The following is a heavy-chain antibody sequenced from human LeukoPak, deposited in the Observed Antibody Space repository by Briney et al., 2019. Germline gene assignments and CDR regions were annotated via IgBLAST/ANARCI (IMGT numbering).Heavy chain of an antibody. Sequence: GRSLRLSCAASGFTFSSYGMHWVRQAPGKGLEWVAVIWYDGSNKYYADSVKGRFTISRDNSKNTLYLQMNSLRAEDTAVYYCAKEKVLFAMEAWYFDLWGRGTLVTVSS. CDR3: AKEKVLFAMEAWYFDL. CDR1: GFTFSSYG. CDR2: IWYDGSNK. V-gene: IGHV3-33*06. J-gene: IGHJ2*01. D-gene: IGHD2-2*01.